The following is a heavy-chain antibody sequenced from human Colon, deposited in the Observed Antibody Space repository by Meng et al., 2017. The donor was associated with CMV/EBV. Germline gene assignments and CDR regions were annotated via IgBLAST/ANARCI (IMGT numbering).Heavy chain of an antibody. V-gene: IGHV2-5*01. D-gene: IGHD2-15*01. CDR3: AHRSRSGGSSLSV. CDR1: GSSLDTNGLG. Sequence: FSGSSLDTNGLGVGWVRQPPGQALEWLALIYWNGDKRSSPSLRNRITITKDTSKNHVVLTLTNTDPTDTATYFCAHRSRSGGSSLSVWGQGILVTVSS. J-gene: IGHJ4*02. CDR2: IYWNGDK.